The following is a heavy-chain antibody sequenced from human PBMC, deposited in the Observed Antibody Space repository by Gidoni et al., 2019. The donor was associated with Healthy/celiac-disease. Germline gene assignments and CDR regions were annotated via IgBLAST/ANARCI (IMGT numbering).Heavy chain of an antibody. CDR2: INHSGST. CDR3: ARRGLMRHFDY. V-gene: IGHV4-34*01. Sequence: QVQLQQWGAGLLTPSETMSLTCAVSGGSFSVYYWSWIRQPPGKGLEWIGEINHSGSTNYNPSLKSRVTISVDTSKNQFSLKLSSVTAADTAVYYCARRGLMRHFDYWGQGTLVTVSS. CDR1: GGSFSVYY. J-gene: IGHJ4*02. D-gene: IGHD3-16*01.